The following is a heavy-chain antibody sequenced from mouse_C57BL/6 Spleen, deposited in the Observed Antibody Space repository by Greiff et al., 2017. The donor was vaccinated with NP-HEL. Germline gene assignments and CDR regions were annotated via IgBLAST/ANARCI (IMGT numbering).Heavy chain of an antibody. Sequence: VQLQQSGPELVKPGASVKISCKASGYSFTGYYMNWVKQSPEKSLEWIGEINPSTGGTTYNQKFKAKATLTVDKSSSTAYMQLKSLKSEDSAVYYCSRWSYLGYYAMDYWGQGTSVTVSS. CDR2: INPSTGGT. D-gene: IGHD1-1*01. V-gene: IGHV1-42*01. CDR3: SRWSYLGYYAMDY. CDR1: GYSFTGYY. J-gene: IGHJ4*01.